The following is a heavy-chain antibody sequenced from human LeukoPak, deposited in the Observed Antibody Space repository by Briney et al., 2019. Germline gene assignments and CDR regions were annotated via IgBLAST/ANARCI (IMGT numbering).Heavy chain of an antibody. D-gene: IGHD2-2*01. V-gene: IGHV3-9*01. CDR2: ISWNSGSV. CDR3: AKTDCSSTSCPPDY. J-gene: IGHJ4*02. Sequence: GGSLRLSCAASGFTFSSYSMNWVRQAPGKGLEWVSGISWNSGSVGYADSVKGRFTISRDNAKNSLYLQMNSLRAEDTALYYCAKTDCSSTSCPPDYWGQGTLVTVSS. CDR1: GFTFSSYS.